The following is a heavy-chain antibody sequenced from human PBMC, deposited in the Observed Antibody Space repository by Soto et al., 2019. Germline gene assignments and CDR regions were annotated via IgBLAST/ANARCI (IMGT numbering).Heavy chain of an antibody. V-gene: IGHV2-5*02. Sequence: QITLKESGPTLVKPTQTLTLTCTLSGFSFSTSGMAVGWIRQPPGKAPECLALIFWDGDKRYSPSLKTRLTPPWDTSKTQVFLTMTNRAPGDSGKYYWPSRRILLPPGGPFDPWGRGTEVPVPS. CDR3: PSRRILLPPGGPFDP. CDR2: IFWDGDK. D-gene: IGHD3-3*01. CDR1: GFSFSTSGMA. J-gene: IGHJ3*01.